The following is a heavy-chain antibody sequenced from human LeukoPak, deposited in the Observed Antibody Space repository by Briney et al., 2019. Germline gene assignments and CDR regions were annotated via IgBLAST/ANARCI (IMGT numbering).Heavy chain of an antibody. CDR3: AKARPAIAARVGYYYYGMDV. J-gene: IGHJ6*02. CDR2: TNSDGSNT. V-gene: IGHV3-74*03. CDR1: GFILSSYW. D-gene: IGHD6-6*01. Sequence: GGSLRLSCAGSGFILSSYWMHWVRQAPGKGLVWVSRTNSDGSNTEYADSVKGRFTISRDNAKNTLYLQMNSLRAEDTAVYYCAKARPAIAARVGYYYYGMDVWGQGTTVTVSS.